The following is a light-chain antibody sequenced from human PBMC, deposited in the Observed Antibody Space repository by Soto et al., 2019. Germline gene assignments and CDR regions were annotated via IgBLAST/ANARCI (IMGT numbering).Light chain of an antibody. CDR3: CSYAASNTLI. J-gene: IGLJ2*01. CDR2: EVT. CDR1: SSNVGSYDL. V-gene: IGLV2-23*02. Sequence: QLVLTQPASVSGSPGQSITISCTGTSSNVGSYDLVSWYQQHPGKAPKLLIYEVTKRPSGVSNRFSGSKSGNTASLTISGLXAEDXADYACCSYAASNTLIFGGGTQLTVL.